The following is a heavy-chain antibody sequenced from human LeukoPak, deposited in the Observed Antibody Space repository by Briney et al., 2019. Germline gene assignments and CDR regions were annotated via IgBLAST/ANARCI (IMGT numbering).Heavy chain of an antibody. D-gene: IGHD3-10*01. CDR3: ARRYFGSGSYYTDY. Sequence: ASVKVSCKASGYTFTGYYMHWVRQAHGQGLEWMGWINLNSGGTNYAQKFQGRVTMTRDTSISTAYMELSRLRSDDTAVYYCARRYFGSGSYYTDYWGQGTLVTVSS. CDR1: GYTFTGYY. V-gene: IGHV1-2*02. J-gene: IGHJ4*02. CDR2: INLNSGGT.